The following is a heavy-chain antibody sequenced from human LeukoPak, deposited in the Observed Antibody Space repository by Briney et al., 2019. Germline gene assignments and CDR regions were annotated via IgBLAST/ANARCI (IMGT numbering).Heavy chain of an antibody. Sequence: GGSLRLSCVASRFTFKTYSMIWVRQAPRKGLEWISYISSSSVIHYADSVKGRFTISRDNAKGSLYLQMNRLRVEDSAVYYCATAPQGGNDYMDVWGKGATVTV. CDR3: ATAPQGGNDYMDV. D-gene: IGHD3-16*01. CDR2: ISSSSVI. CDR1: RFTFKTYS. J-gene: IGHJ6*03. V-gene: IGHV3-48*04.